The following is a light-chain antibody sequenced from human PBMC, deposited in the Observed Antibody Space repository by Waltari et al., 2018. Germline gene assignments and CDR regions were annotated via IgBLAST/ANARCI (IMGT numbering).Light chain of an antibody. CDR3: QQFNTGYS. CDR1: RAIASN. Sequence: EIVMTQSPATLSVSPGGGATLSCRASRAIASNVAWYQQRPGQPLRLLIFDASTRATGIPERFSGSWSGPEFTPTISSLQSEDSAVYFCQQFNTGYSFGQGTKLEI. CDR2: DAS. V-gene: IGKV3-15*01. J-gene: IGKJ2*01.